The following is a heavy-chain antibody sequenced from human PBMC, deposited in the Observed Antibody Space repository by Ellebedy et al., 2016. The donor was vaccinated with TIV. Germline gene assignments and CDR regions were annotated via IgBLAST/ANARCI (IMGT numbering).Heavy chain of an antibody. CDR2: ISYDGSNK. V-gene: IGHV3-30-3*01. D-gene: IGHD6-6*01. CDR1: GFTFSSYA. CDR3: ARDHGIAARPGAFDI. J-gene: IGHJ3*02. Sequence: GESLKISXAASGFTFSSYAMHWVRQAPGKGLEWVAVISYDGSNKYYADSVKGRFTISRDNSKNTLYLQMNSLRAEDTAVYYCARDHGIAARPGAFDIWGQGTMVTVSS.